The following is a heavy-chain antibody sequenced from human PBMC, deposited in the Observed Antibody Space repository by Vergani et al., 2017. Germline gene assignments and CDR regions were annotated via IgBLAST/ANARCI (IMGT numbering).Heavy chain of an antibody. CDR1: GDSVISTDYH. CDR3: ASNRGAFLAAYCHSYVF. V-gene: IGHV4-39*01. CDR2: MDYSGST. Sequence: QVQLQESGPGLVKPSETLSLTCTVSGDSVISTDYHWGWIRQPPGKGLEWIGSMDYSGSTSYNPSLESRISISFETPKNQFSLRLTSVTAADTAVYYCASNRGAFLAAYCHSYVFGAPGSLVVVSA. D-gene: IGHD1-14*01. J-gene: IGHJ4*02.